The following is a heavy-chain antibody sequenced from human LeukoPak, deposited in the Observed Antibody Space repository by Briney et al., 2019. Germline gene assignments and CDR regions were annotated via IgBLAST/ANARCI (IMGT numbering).Heavy chain of an antibody. Sequence: GGSLRLSCADSGLTISDYWMSWVRQAPGKGLEWVANIKLDGSEQYYVDSVQGRFTISRDNGKHLLYLQMNSLRAEDTAVYYCVASSGWLGDYWGQGTLVTVSS. J-gene: IGHJ4*02. CDR3: VASSGWLGDY. D-gene: IGHD6-19*01. CDR1: GLTISDYW. V-gene: IGHV3-7*01. CDR2: IKLDGSEQ.